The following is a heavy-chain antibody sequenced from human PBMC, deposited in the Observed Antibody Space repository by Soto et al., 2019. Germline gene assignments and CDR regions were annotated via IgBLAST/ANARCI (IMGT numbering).Heavy chain of an antibody. J-gene: IGHJ3*02. D-gene: IGHD1-26*01. CDR3: ARDGGGSYGFDAFDI. CDR1: GGSVSSGSYY. Sequence: QVQLQESGPGLVKPSETLSLTCTVSGGSVSSGSYYWSWIRQPPGKGLEWIGYIYYSGSTNYNPSLKSRVTISVDTSKNQCSLKLSSVTAADTAVYYCARDGGGSYGFDAFDIWGQGTMVTVSS. V-gene: IGHV4-61*01. CDR2: IYYSGST.